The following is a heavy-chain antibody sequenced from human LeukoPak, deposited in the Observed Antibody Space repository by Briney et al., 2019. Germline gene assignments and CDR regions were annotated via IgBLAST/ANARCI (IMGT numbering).Heavy chain of an antibody. V-gene: IGHV3-21*01. D-gene: IGHD3-3*01. CDR2: ISSSSSYI. Sequence: GGSLRLSCAASGFTFSSYSMNWVRQAPGKGLEWVSSISSSSSYIYYADSVKGRFTISRDNAKNSLYLQMNSLRAEDTAVYYCARDRNNYYDFWSGYSFWGQGTLVTVSS. CDR3: ARDRNNYYDFWSGYSF. J-gene: IGHJ4*02. CDR1: GFTFSSYS.